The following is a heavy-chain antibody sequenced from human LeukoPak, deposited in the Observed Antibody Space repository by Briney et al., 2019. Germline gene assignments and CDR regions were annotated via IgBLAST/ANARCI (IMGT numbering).Heavy chain of an antibody. J-gene: IGHJ4*02. V-gene: IGHV3-21*01. Sequence: GGSLRLSCTASGFTFGNYAMPWVRQAPGKGLEWVSSMRYGGTHIHYADSVRGRLTISRDNAKNSLYLVMNSLGAEDTASYYCARDRPTGASRVFLVQWGQGTLVTVSS. CDR3: ARDRPTGASRVFLVQ. D-gene: IGHD1-26*01. CDR2: MRYGGTHI. CDR1: GFTFGNYA.